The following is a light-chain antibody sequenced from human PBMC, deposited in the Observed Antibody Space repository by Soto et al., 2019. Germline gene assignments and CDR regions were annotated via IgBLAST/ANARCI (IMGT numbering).Light chain of an antibody. V-gene: IGKV3-20*01. Sequence: EIVLTQSPGTLSLSPGEGATLSCRASQSVSNIYLAWYQQKPGQAPRLLMYGTSNRATGIPDRFIGSGSGTDFTLTISNLEPEEFAVYYCQQFGRSPRTFGQGTKVEIK. CDR3: QQFGRSPRT. CDR2: GTS. CDR1: QSVSNIY. J-gene: IGKJ1*01.